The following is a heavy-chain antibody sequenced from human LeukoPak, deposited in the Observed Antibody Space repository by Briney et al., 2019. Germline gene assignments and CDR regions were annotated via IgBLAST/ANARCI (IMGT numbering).Heavy chain of an antibody. CDR1: GGSISSGEYY. D-gene: IGHD2-2*01. Sequence: PSQTLSLTCTVSGGSISSGEYYWSWIRQPPGKGLEWIGYIYYSGSTYYNPSLKSRVTISVDTSKNQFSLKLSSVTAADTAVYYCARDRGYCSSTSCYSWFDPWGQGTLVTVSS. CDR3: ARDRGYCSSTSCYSWFDP. V-gene: IGHV4-30-4*08. CDR2: IYYSGST. J-gene: IGHJ5*02.